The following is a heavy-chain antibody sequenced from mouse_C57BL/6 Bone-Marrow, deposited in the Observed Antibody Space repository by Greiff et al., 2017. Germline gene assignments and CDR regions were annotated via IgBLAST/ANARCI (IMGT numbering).Heavy chain of an antibody. CDR1: GYTFTSYW. CDR2: IYPSDSET. D-gene: IGHD2-5*01. J-gene: IGHJ2*01. V-gene: IGHV1-61*01. Sequence: VQLQQPGAELVRPGSSVKLSCKASGYTFTSYWMDWVKQRPGQGLEWIGNIYPSDSETHYNQQFKDKATLTVDKSSSTAYMQLSSRTSEDSAVDYCARDSNYEPLYFDYWGQGTTLTVSA. CDR3: ARDSNYEPLYFDY.